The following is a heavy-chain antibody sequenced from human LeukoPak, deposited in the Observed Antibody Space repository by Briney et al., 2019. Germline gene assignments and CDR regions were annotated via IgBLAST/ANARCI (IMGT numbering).Heavy chain of an antibody. Sequence: SETLSLTCTVSGGSISIYYWSWIRQPPGKGLEGIGYIYYSGSTKYNPSLKSRVTISVHTSKNQFSLKLSSVTAADTAVYYCARDPVSTMIVGGFDLWGRGTLVTVSS. V-gene: IGHV4-59*01. CDR2: IYYSGST. J-gene: IGHJ2*01. CDR1: GGSISIYY. CDR3: ARDPVSTMIVGGFDL. D-gene: IGHD3-22*01.